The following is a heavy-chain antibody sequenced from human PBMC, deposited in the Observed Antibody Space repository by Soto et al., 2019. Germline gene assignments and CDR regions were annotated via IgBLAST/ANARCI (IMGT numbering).Heavy chain of an antibody. CDR3: ARGNMDV. D-gene: IGHD1-1*01. J-gene: IGHJ6*02. Sequence: QVQLVESGGGMVQPGKSLRLSCAASGFTFNLFAMHWVRQAPGKGLEWVAVASKDAFATYYAGSVEGRFTISRDNSKNTLYLHMNSLRPDATALDYCARGNMDVWGHGTAVVVSS. CDR2: ASKDAFAT. CDR1: GFTFNLFA. V-gene: IGHV3-30-3*01.